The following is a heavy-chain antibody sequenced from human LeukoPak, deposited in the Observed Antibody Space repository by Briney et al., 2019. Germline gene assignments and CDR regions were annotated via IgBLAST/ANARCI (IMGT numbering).Heavy chain of an antibody. CDR3: AKPRGYCSGGSCSPFDY. V-gene: IGHV3-30*18. D-gene: IGHD2-15*01. CDR1: GFTFSSYG. Sequence: GGSLRLSCAASGFTFSSYGMHWVRQAPDKGLEWVAVISYDGSNKYYADSVKGRFTISRDNSKNTLYLQMNSLRAEDTAVYYCAKPRGYCSGGSCSPFDYGGQGPLVPVPS. CDR2: ISYDGSNK. J-gene: IGHJ4*02.